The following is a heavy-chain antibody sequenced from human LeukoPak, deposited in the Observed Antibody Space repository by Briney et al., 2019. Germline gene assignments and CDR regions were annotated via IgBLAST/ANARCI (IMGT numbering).Heavy chain of an antibody. Sequence: PSETLSLTCTVSGGSISSYYWSWIRQPPGKGLEWIGYIYYSGSTNYNPSLKSRVTISVATSKNQSSLKLSSVTAGDTAVYYCARHTVTTPYGMDVWGQGTTVTVSS. CDR1: GGSISSYY. CDR2: IYYSGST. J-gene: IGHJ6*02. D-gene: IGHD4-17*01. V-gene: IGHV4-59*01. CDR3: ARHTVTTPYGMDV.